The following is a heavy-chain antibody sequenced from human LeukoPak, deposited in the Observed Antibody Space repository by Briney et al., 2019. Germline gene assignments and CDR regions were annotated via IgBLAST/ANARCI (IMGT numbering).Heavy chain of an antibody. D-gene: IGHD3-9*01. CDR1: GLNLDAYA. CDR2: ISGDGTIT. J-gene: IGHJ6*02. CDR3: AKDTPLVYPYYGIDV. V-gene: IGHV3-43*02. Sequence: GGSLRLSCAASGLNLDAYAMHWVRQAPGKGLEWVSLISGDGTITYYADSVKGRFTISRDNSKNSLFLEMNSLSSEDTALYYCAKDTPLVYPYYGIDVWGQGTTVTVSS.